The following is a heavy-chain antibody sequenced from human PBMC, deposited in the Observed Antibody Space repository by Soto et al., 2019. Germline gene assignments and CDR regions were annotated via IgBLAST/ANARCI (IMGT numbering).Heavy chain of an antibody. D-gene: IGHD5-12*01. CDR3: AKDDIVATLALD. V-gene: IGHV3-23*01. Sequence: PGGSLRLSCAASGFTFSSYAMSWVRQAPGKWLEWVSAISGSGGSTYYADSVKGRFTISRDNSKNTLYLQMNSLRAEDTAVYYCAKDDIVATLALDWGQGTLVTVSS. CDR1: GFTFSSYA. J-gene: IGHJ4*02. CDR2: ISGSGGST.